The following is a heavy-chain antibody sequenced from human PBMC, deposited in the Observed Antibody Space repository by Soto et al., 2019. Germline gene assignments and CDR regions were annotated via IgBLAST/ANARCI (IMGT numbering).Heavy chain of an antibody. CDR1: GFTFSSYG. CDR3: AKGRSVFDYYGMDV. CDR2: ISYDGSNK. D-gene: IGHD2-21*01. J-gene: IGHJ6*02. V-gene: IGHV3-30*18. Sequence: QVQLVESGGGVVQPGRSLRLSCAASGFTFSSYGMHWVRQAPGKGLEWVAVISYDGSNKYYADSVKGRFTISRDNSKNTLYLQMNRLRAEDTAVYYCAKGRSVFDYYGMDVWGQGTTVTVSS.